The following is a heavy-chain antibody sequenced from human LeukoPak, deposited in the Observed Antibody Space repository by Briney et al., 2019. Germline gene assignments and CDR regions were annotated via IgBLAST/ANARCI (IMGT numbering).Heavy chain of an antibody. CDR1: GFTFSNAW. V-gene: IGHV3-15*01. CDR3: TTDRSYYDSSGYQEYYFDY. CDR2: IKSKTDGGTT. Sequence: PGGSLRLSCAASGFTFSNAWMSGVRQAPGKGLEWVGRIKSKTDGGTTDYAAPVKGRFTISRDDSKNTLYLQMNSLKTEDTAVYYCTTDRSYYDSSGYQEYYFDYWGQGTLVTVSS. D-gene: IGHD3-22*01. J-gene: IGHJ4*02.